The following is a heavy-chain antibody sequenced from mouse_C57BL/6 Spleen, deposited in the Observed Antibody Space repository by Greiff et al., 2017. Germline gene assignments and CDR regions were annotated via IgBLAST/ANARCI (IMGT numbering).Heavy chain of an antibody. J-gene: IGHJ1*03. V-gene: IGHV1-69*01. Sequence: QVQLQQPGAELVMPGASVKLSCKASGYTFTSYWLHWVQQRPGQGLEWFGEIDPSDSYTNYNQKFKGKFTLTVDKSSSTAYMQLSSLTSEDSAVYYCARYPAVTTAVTTEWDCDVWGTGTTVTVSS. CDR3: ARYPAVTTAVTTEWDCDV. D-gene: IGHD1-1*01. CDR1: GYTFTSYW. CDR2: IDPSDSYT.